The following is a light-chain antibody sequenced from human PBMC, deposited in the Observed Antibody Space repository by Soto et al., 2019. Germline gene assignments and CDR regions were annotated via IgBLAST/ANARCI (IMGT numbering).Light chain of an antibody. CDR2: GAS. Sequence: MVLTQSPATLSLSPGERATLSCRASQSVSSYLAWYQQKPGQAPRLLISGASTRAAGISDRFRGSGSGTEFTLTISSLRSEDFAVYYCQQYNNWPRTFGQGTKVDIK. CDR3: QQYNNWPRT. CDR1: QSVSSY. V-gene: IGKV3-15*01. J-gene: IGKJ1*01.